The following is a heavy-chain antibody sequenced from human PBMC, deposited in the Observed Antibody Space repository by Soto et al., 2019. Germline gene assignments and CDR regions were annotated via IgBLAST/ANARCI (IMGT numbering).Heavy chain of an antibody. CDR2: INHSGST. Sequence: SETLSLTCAVYGGSFSGYYWSWIRQPPGKGLEWIGEINHSGSTNYNPSLKSRVTISVDTSKNQFSLKLSSVTAADTAVYYCARAEVVVVVAATPSYYYMDVWGKGTTVTVSS. D-gene: IGHD2-15*01. V-gene: IGHV4-34*01. CDR1: GGSFSGYY. CDR3: ARAEVVVVVAATPSYYYMDV. J-gene: IGHJ6*03.